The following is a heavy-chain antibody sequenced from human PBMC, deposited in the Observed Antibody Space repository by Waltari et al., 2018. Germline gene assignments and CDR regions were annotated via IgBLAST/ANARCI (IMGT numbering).Heavy chain of an antibody. V-gene: IGHV1-69*13. CDR2: IIPIFGTA. CDR3: ARDRIAARPYYYDYGMDV. CDR1: GGTFSSYA. Sequence: QVQLVQSGAEVKKPGSSVKVSCKASGGTFSSYAISWVRQAPGQGLEWMGGIIPIFGTANYAQKFQGRVTITADESTSTAYMELSSLRSEDTAVYYCARDRIAARPYYYDYGMDVWGQGTTVTVSS. J-gene: IGHJ6*02. D-gene: IGHD6-6*01.